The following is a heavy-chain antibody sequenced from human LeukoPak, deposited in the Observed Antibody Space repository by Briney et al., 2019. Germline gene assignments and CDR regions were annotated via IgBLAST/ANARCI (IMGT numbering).Heavy chain of an antibody. CDR1: GGSISSGDYY. Sequence: TSQTLSLTCTVSGGSISSGDYYWSWIRQPPGKGLEWIVYIYYSGSTYYNPSLKSRVTISVDTSKNQFSLKLSSVTAADTAVYYCAGSESRWAFDIWGQGTMVTVSS. CDR3: AGSESRWAFDI. V-gene: IGHV4-30-4*08. CDR2: IYYSGST. D-gene: IGHD2-15*01. J-gene: IGHJ3*02.